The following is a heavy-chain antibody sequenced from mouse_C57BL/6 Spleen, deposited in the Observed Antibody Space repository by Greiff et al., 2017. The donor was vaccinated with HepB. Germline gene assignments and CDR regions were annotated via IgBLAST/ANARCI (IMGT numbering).Heavy chain of an antibody. V-gene: IGHV15-2*01. Sequence: QVQLKESGSELRSPGSSVKLSCKDFDSEVFPIAYMSWVRQKPGHGFEWIGGILPSIGRTIYGEKFEDKATLDADTLSNTAYLELNSLTSEDSAIYYCARAITTVVAWYFDVWGTGTTVTVSS. CDR2: ILPSIGRT. J-gene: IGHJ1*03. CDR3: ARAITTVVAWYFDV. D-gene: IGHD1-1*01. CDR1: DSEVFPIAY.